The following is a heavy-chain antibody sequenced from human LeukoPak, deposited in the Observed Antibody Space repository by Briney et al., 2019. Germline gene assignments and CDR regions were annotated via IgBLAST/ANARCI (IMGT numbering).Heavy chain of an antibody. CDR3: AREDYGFDY. Sequence: PGGSLRLSCAASGFPFTSYSMNWGRRAPGKGLGGGSSITSSSSYIYYANSVKGRFTISRDNAKNSLYLQMNSLRAEDTAVYYCAREDYGFDYWGQGTLVTVSS. J-gene: IGHJ4*02. CDR2: ITSSSSYI. D-gene: IGHD4-17*01. V-gene: IGHV3-21*01. CDR1: GFPFTSYS.